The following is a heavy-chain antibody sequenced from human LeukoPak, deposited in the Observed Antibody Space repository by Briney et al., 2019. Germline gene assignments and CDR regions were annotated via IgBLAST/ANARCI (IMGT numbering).Heavy chain of an antibody. V-gene: IGHV1-69*05. CDR1: GGTFISYA. J-gene: IGHJ4*02. CDR2: IIPIFGTA. Sequence: SXXVSCKASGGTFISYAISWVRQAPGQGLEWMGGIIPIFGTANYAQKFQGRVTITTDESTSTAYMELSSLRSEDTAVYYCARRAGDGYRSPFDYWGQGTWSPSPQ. CDR3: ARRAGDGYRSPFDY. D-gene: IGHD5-24*01.